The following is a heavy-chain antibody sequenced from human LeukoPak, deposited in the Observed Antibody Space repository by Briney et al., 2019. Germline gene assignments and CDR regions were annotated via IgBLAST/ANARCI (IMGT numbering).Heavy chain of an antibody. CDR1: GFTFSDYY. D-gene: IGHD2-2*01. CDR3: ALSSIHKDYYFGMDV. Sequence: GGSLRLSCAASGFTFSDYYMSWIRQAPGQGLEWVSYISSVGSTIYNADSVKGRFTISRDNAKNSLYLQMNSLRVEDTAVYHCALSSIHKDYYFGMDVWGQGTTVTVSS. J-gene: IGHJ6*02. CDR2: ISSVGSTI. V-gene: IGHV3-11*01.